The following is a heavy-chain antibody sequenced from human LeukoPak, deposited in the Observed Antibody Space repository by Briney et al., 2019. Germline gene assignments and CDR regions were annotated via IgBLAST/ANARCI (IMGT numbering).Heavy chain of an antibody. V-gene: IGHV1-69*05. D-gene: IGHD6-13*01. Sequence: ASVRVSCKASGGTFSSYAISWVRQAPGRGLEWMGRIIPIFGTANYAQKFQGRVTITTDESTSTAYMELSSLRSEGTAVYYCASPTNSGGSWYNYWGQGTLVTVSS. CDR2: IIPIFGTA. J-gene: IGHJ4*02. CDR1: GGTFSSYA. CDR3: ASPTNSGGSWYNY.